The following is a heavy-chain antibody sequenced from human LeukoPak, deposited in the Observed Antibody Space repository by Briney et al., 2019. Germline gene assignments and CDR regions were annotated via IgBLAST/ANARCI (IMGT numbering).Heavy chain of an antibody. Sequence: ASVSVSCKASVYTFTGYYIHWVRQAPGQGVEWMGWINPNSGNTNYAQKFQGRVTMTRDTSISTAYMEQSSLRSDDTAVYYCAREWAWVIYSDYYYYTDLWGKGTTVTVSS. CDR3: AREWAWVIYSDYYYYTDL. CDR2: INPNSGNT. D-gene: IGHD4-11*01. CDR1: VYTFTGYY. J-gene: IGHJ6*03. V-gene: IGHV1-2*02.